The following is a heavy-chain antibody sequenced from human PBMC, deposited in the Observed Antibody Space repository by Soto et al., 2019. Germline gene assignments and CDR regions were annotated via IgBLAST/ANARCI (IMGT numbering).Heavy chain of an antibody. J-gene: IGHJ6*02. D-gene: IGHD5-18*01. V-gene: IGHV3-30-3*01. CDR2: VSYDGSHI. CDR3: AGNMDTAMATYYYGLDV. CDR1: GFTFSNYA. Sequence: QVQLVESGGGVVQPGRSLRLSCEASGFTFSNYALHWVRQAPGKSLEWVAVVSYDGSHIYYADSAKGRFTISRDNSKHTLHLQMTSLRPEDTAVYYCAGNMDTAMATYYYGLDVWAQGTTVTVSS.